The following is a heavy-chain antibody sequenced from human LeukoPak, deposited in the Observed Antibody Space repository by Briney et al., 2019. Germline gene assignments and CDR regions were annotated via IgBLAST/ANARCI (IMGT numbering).Heavy chain of an antibody. CDR1: GFTFSSYA. J-gene: IGHJ5*02. D-gene: IGHD2-2*01. V-gene: IGHV3-30-3*01. CDR3: ARSVWYCSSTSCFDDPNWFDP. Sequence: GGSLRLSCAASGFTFSSYAMHWVRQAPGKGLEWVAVISYNGSNKYYADSVKGRFTISRDNSKNTLYLQMNSLRAEDTAVYYCARSVWYCSSTSCFDDPNWFDPWGQGTLVTVSS. CDR2: ISYNGSNK.